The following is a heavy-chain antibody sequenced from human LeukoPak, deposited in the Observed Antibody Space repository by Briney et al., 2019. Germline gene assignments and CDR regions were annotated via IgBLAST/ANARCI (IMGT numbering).Heavy chain of an antibody. CDR1: GGSFSGYY. Sequence: SETLSLTCAVYGGSFSGYYWSWIRQPPGKGLEWIGYIYYSGSTNYNPSLKSRVTISVDTSKNQFSLKLSSVTAADTAVYYCARDLLRYGMDVWGQGTTVTVSS. J-gene: IGHJ6*02. V-gene: IGHV4-59*01. CDR2: IYYSGST. D-gene: IGHD1-26*01. CDR3: ARDLLRYGMDV.